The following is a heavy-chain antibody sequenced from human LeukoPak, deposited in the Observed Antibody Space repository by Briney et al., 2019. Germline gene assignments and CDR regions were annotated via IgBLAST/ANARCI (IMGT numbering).Heavy chain of an antibody. Sequence: PSETLSLTCAVYGGSFSGYYWSWIRQPPGKGLEWIGEINHSGSTNYNPSLKSRVTMSVDTPKNQFSLKLSSVTAADTAVYYCARGTVPAAMDYYYYYMDVWGKGTTVTVSS. J-gene: IGHJ6*03. CDR1: GGSFSGYY. V-gene: IGHV4-34*01. CDR3: ARGTVPAAMDYYYYYMDV. CDR2: INHSGST. D-gene: IGHD2-2*01.